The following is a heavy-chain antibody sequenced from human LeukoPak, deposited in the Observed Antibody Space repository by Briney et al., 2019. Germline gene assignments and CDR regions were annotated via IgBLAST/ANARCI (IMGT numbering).Heavy chain of an antibody. CDR2: IYHSGST. D-gene: IGHD3-22*01. V-gene: IGHV4-4*02. Sequence: SETLSLTCAVSGGSISSSNWWSWVRQPPGKGLEWIGEIYHSGSTNYNPSLKSRVTISVDKSKNQFSLKLSSVTAADTAVYYCAREGYYYAGSGYYYLDYWGQGTLVTVSS. CDR3: AREGYYYAGSGYYYLDY. J-gene: IGHJ4*02. CDR1: GGSISSSNW.